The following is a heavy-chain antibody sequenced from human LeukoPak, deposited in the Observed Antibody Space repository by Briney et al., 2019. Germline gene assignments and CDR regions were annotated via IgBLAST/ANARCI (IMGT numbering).Heavy chain of an antibody. J-gene: IGHJ4*02. CDR2: IKSKTDGGTT. CDR3: TTSEDYYDSSGSDPFDY. V-gene: IGHV3-15*01. D-gene: IGHD3-22*01. Sequence: GGSLRLSCAASGFTFSNAWMSWVRQAPGKGLEWVGRIKSKTDGGTTDYAAPVKDRFTISRDDSKNALYLQMNSLKTEDTAVYYCTTSEDYYDSSGSDPFDYWGQGTLVTVSS. CDR1: GFTFSNAW.